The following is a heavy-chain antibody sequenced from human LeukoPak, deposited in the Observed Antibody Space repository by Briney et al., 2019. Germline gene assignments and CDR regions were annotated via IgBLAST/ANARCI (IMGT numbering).Heavy chain of an antibody. J-gene: IGHJ4*02. CDR2: IKQDGSAK. V-gene: IGHV3-7*01. Sequence: RTGGSLRLSCTASGFTFSDYWMTWVRQAPGKGLEWVANIKQDGSAKYYVDSVKGRFTISRDNAKNSLYLQMDSLRVEDTATYYRARWRGSTSERSDYWGQGTLVTVSS. CDR1: GFTFSDYW. D-gene: IGHD2-2*01. CDR3: ARWRGSTSERSDY.